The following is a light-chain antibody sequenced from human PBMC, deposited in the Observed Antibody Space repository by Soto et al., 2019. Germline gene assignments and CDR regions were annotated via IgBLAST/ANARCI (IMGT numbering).Light chain of an antibody. V-gene: IGKV1-5*01. CDR1: QSISSW. J-gene: IGKJ4*01. Sequence: DIQMTQSPSTLSASVGDRVTITCRASQSISSWLAWYQQKPGKAPKLLIYDASSLESGVPSRFSGSGSGTEFTLTISSLQPDDFATYYCQQYNSYPFGVGTKVEIK. CDR2: DAS. CDR3: QQYNSYP.